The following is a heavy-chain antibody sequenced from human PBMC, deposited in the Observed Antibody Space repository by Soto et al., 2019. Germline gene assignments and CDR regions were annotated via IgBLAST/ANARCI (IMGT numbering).Heavy chain of an antibody. J-gene: IGHJ4*02. Sequence: GGSLRLSCAASGFTFSSYAMHWVRQAPGKGLEWVAVISYDGSNKYYADSVKGRFTISRDNSKNTLYLQMNSLRAEDTAVYYCARDGGSRPGYFDYWGQGTLVTVSS. CDR1: GFTFSSYA. CDR3: ARDGGSRPGYFDY. D-gene: IGHD2-2*01. CDR2: ISYDGSNK. V-gene: IGHV3-30-3*01.